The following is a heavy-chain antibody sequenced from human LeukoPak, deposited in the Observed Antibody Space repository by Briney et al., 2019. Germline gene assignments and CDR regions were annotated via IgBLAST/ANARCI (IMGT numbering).Heavy chain of an antibody. V-gene: IGHV4-39*07. CDR3: ASVRNLVATSRPGNGDYFDY. J-gene: IGHJ4*02. CDR1: GGSISSSSYY. D-gene: IGHD5-12*01. Sequence: SETLSLTCTVSGGSISSSSYYWGWIRQPPGKGLEWIGSIYYSGSTYYNPSLKSRVTISVDTSKKQFSLKLSSVTAADTAVYYGASVRNLVATSRPGNGDYFDYWGQGTLVIVSS. CDR2: IYYSGST.